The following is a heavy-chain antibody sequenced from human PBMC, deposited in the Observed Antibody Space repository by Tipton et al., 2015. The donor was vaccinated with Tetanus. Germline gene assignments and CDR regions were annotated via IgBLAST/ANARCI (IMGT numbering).Heavy chain of an antibody. CDR3: ARDQGGGRVVRLNWFDP. V-gene: IGHV4-31*03. D-gene: IGHD6-6*01. J-gene: IGHJ5*02. CDR2: ISYTGTT. Sequence: TLSLTCTVSGGSITNGGYYWSWIRQHPGKGLDWIGYISYTGTTHYNPSFESRVTISVDTSKNQFSLKLTSVTAADTAVYYCARDQGGGRVVRLNWFDPWGQGIQVTVSS. CDR1: GGSITNGGYY.